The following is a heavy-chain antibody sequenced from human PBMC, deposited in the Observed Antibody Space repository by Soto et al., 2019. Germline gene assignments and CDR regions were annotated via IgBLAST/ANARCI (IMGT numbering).Heavy chain of an antibody. D-gene: IGHD2-21*02. V-gene: IGHV1-18*01. J-gene: IGHJ4*02. CDR1: GYTFTSYG. CDR2: ISAYNGNT. CDR3: AREDSDWCGGNSHYFDY. Sequence: ASVKVSCKASGYTFTSYGISWVRQAPGQGLEWMGWISAYNGNTNYAQKLQGRVTMTTDTSTSTAYMELRSLRSDDTAVYYCAREDSDWCGGNSHYFDYWGRGTLVTVSS.